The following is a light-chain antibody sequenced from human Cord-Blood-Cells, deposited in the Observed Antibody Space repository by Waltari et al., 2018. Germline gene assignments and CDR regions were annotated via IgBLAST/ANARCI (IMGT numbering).Light chain of an antibody. V-gene: IGKV3-20*01. J-gene: IGKJ5*01. CDR2: GAS. CDR1: QSVSSSY. CDR3: QQYGSSPGVT. Sequence: EIVLTQSPGTLSLSPGDRATLSCRASQSVSSSYLAWSQQKPGQAPRLLIYGASSRATGIPDRFSGSGSGTDFTLTISRLEPEDFAVYYCQQYGSSPGVTFGQGTRLEIK.